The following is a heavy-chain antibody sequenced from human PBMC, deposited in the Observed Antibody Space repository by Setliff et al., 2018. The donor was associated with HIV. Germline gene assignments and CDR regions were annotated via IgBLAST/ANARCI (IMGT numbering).Heavy chain of an antibody. CDR1: GGFISSSSYY. J-gene: IGHJ5*02. V-gene: IGHV4-39*01. D-gene: IGHD3-22*01. CDR2: IYHSGST. Sequence: SSETLSLTCTASGGFISSSSYYWGWIRQPPGKGLEWIGSIYHSGSTYYNPSLRSRVTISVDPSKNQFSLKLSSVTAADTAVYYCASRVYYYDSNNFLREEGFDPWGQGTLVTVSS. CDR3: ASRVYYYDSNNFLREEGFDP.